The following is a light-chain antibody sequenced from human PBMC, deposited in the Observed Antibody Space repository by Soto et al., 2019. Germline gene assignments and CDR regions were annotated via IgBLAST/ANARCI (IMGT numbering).Light chain of an antibody. CDR2: GAS. CDR3: QKYGSSLIN. J-gene: IGKJ5*01. CDR1: QSVSSSY. Sequence: EIVLSPSPVTLSFSPGERATLSCRASQSVSSSYLAWYQQKPGQAPRLLIYGASSRATGIPDRFSGSGSGTDFTLTISRLEPEDFAVYYCQKYGSSLINFGQGTRLEIK. V-gene: IGKV3-20*01.